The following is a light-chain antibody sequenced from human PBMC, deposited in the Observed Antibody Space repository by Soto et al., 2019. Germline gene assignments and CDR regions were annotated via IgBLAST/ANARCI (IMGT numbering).Light chain of an antibody. J-gene: IGKJ3*01. Sequence: EIVLTQSPGTLSLSPGERATLSCRASQSVSSSYLAWYQQKPGQTPRLLIYGASSRATGIPDRFSGSGSWTEFTLTISRREPEDFAVYYCQQYGSSPFTFGPGTKVDVK. CDR3: QQYGSSPFT. V-gene: IGKV3-20*01. CDR1: QSVSSSY. CDR2: GAS.